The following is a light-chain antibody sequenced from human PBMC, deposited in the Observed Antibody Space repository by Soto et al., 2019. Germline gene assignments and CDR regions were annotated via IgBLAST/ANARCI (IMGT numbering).Light chain of an antibody. Sequence: EVVISHSPSIISVSXVVGATLSXXASQGIGDTLAWYQHKPGQTPRLLIYDTSTRATGVPTRFSGSRSGAEFTLTINSLQSEDFAVYYCQPYNNWPLTFGGGTKVDIK. V-gene: IGKV3-15*01. CDR1: QGIGDT. CDR3: QPYNNWPLT. J-gene: IGKJ4*01. CDR2: DTS.